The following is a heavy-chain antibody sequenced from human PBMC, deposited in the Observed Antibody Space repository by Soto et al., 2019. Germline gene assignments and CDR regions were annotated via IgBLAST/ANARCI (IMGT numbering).Heavy chain of an antibody. J-gene: IGHJ6*04. CDR3: AKGLYGSGSYYGYVMDV. Sequence: PGGSLRLSCAASEFTFSSYAMSWVRQAPGRGLEWVSGISGSGGSTYYADSVKGRFTISRDNSKNMLYLQMNSLRAEDTAVYYCAKGLYGSGSYYGYVMDVWGKGTTVPVAS. CDR2: ISGSGGST. D-gene: IGHD3-10*01. CDR1: EFTFSSYA. V-gene: IGHV3-23*01.